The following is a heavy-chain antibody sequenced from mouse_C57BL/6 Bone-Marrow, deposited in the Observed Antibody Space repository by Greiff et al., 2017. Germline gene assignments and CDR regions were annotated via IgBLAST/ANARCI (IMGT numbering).Heavy chain of an antibody. CDR2: IDPSDSYT. CDR1: GYTFTSYW. Sequence: QVQLQQPGAELVMPGASVKLSCKASGYTFTSYWMHWVKQRPGQGLEWIGEIDPSDSYTNYNQKLKGKSTLTVDKSSSTAYMQLSSLTSEDSAVYYCARGGIDGYYVAYWGQGTLVTVSA. V-gene: IGHV1-69*01. J-gene: IGHJ3*01. CDR3: ARGGIDGYYVAY. D-gene: IGHD2-3*01.